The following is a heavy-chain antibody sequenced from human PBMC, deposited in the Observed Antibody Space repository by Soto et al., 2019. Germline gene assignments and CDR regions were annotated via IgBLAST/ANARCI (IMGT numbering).Heavy chain of an antibody. Sequence: PGGSLRLSCAASGSTFSSFGMNWVRQAPGKGLEWVSYISSSSSTIYYADSVKDRFTISRDNAKNSLYLQMNSLRAEDTAVYYCARDRRKDGMDVWGQGTTVTVSS. CDR2: ISSSSSTI. CDR3: ARDRRKDGMDV. CDR1: GSTFSSFG. J-gene: IGHJ6*02. V-gene: IGHV3-48*01.